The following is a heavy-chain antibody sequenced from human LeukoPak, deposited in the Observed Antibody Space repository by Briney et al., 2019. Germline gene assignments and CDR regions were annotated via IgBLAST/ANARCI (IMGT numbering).Heavy chain of an antibody. J-gene: IGHJ4*02. D-gene: IGHD2-21*02. V-gene: IGHV4-59*08. CDR3: ARQGRDGYIVDY. Sequence: SETLSLTCTISGGSISSYYWSWIRQPPGKGLEWIGYIYYSGSTDYNPSLKSRVTISVDTSKNQFSLKLSSVTAADTAVYYCARQGRDGYIVDYWGQGTLVTVSS. CDR1: GGSISSYY. CDR2: IYYSGST.